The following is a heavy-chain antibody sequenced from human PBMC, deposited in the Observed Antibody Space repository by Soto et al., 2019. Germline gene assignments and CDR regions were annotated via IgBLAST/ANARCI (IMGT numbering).Heavy chain of an antibody. CDR1: GGTFSSYA. V-gene: IGHV1-18*01. J-gene: IGHJ4*02. CDR3: ARVINSGSDFDY. Sequence: ASVKVSCKASGGTFSSYAISWVRQAPGQGLEWMGWIIPNNGNANYAQKLQGRVTMTADTSTSTAYMELRSLRSDDTAVYYCARVINSGSDFDYWGQGTLVTVSS. CDR2: IIPNNGNA. D-gene: IGHD1-26*01.